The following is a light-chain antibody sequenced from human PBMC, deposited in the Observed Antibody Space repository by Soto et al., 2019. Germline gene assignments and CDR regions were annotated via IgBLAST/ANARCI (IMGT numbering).Light chain of an antibody. CDR1: QSVSSTY. J-gene: IGKJ4*01. Sequence: EIVLTQSPGTLSLSPGARAPLSCRASQSVSSTYLAWYQQRPGQAPRLLIYGASSRATGIPDRFSGSGSGTDFTLTISRLEPEDFAVYYCQQRSNWPLTFGGGTKVDIK. V-gene: IGKV3D-20*02. CDR2: GAS. CDR3: QQRSNWPLT.